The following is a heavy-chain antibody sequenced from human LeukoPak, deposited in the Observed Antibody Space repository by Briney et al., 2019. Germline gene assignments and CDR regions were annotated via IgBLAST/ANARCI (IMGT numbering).Heavy chain of an antibody. CDR1: GGSISSYY. D-gene: IGHD6-19*01. CDR3: ARYHSSGWYIDY. V-gene: IGHV4-59*01. CDR2: IYYSGST. J-gene: IGHJ4*02. Sequence: SETLSLTCTVSGGSISSYYWSWIRQPPGKGLEWIGYIYYSGSTNYNPSLKSRVTISVDTSKNQFSLKVGSVTAADTAVYYCARYHSSGWYIDYWGQGTLVTVSS.